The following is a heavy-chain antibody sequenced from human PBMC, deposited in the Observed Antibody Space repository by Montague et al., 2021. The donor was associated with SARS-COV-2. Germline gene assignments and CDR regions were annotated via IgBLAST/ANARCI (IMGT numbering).Heavy chain of an antibody. Sequence: SETLSLTCAVYGRSFSGYYWSWIQQPPGKGLEWIGEINHSGSTKXXSSPKSRVTISADTSKKQFSLKMSSVTAADTAVYYCARASFYYGSGSHYNNWFDSWGQGTVVTVSS. CDR3: ARASFYYGSGSHYNNWFDS. V-gene: IGHV4-34*01. D-gene: IGHD3-10*01. CDR1: GRSFSGYY. J-gene: IGHJ5*01. CDR2: INHSGST.